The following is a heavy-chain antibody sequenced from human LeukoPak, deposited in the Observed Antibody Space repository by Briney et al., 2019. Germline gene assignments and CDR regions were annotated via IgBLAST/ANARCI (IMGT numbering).Heavy chain of an antibody. D-gene: IGHD6-19*01. CDR3: ARDLPGGSGWFDFDY. V-gene: IGHV1-2*02. CDR2: IDPNSGGT. Sequence: ASVKVSCKTSGYTFTVYYIHWVRQAPGQGLEWMGWIDPNSGGTNYAQKFQGRVTMTRDTSISTAYMELSRLRSDDTAVYYCARDLPGGSGWFDFDYWGQGTLVTVSS. CDR1: GYTFTVYY. J-gene: IGHJ4*02.